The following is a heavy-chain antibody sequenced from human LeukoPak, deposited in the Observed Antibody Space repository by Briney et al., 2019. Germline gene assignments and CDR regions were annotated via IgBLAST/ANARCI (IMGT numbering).Heavy chain of an antibody. CDR2: IYYSGST. D-gene: IGHD1-26*01. J-gene: IGHJ5*02. CDR3: AREGGGSYQHNWFDP. V-gene: IGHV4-59*01. Sequence: PSETLSLTCTVSGGSISSYYWSWIRQPPGKGLEWIGYIYYSGSTNYNPSLKSRVTISVDTSKNQFSLKLSSVTAADTAVYYCAREGGGSYQHNWFDPWGQGTLVTVSS. CDR1: GGSISSYY.